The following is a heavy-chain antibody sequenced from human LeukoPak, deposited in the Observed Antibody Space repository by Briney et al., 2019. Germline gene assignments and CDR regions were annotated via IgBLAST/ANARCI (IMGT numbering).Heavy chain of an antibody. V-gene: IGHV3-66*01. CDR1: GFTFGNNY. J-gene: IGHJ6*02. CDR3: TGYTHKGV. CDR2: LYSRGDP. Sequence: GGSLRLSCTASGFTFGNNYMSWVRQAPGKGLEWVSVLYSRGDPYYADSVKGRFTIPRDSSKNTLYLQMNSLRAEDTAVYYCTGYTHKGVWGQGTTVTVSS.